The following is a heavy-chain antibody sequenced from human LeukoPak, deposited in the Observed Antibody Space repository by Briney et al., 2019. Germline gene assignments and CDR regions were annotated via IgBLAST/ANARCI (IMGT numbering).Heavy chain of an antibody. CDR1: GGTFSSYA. Sequence: ASVKVSCKASGGTFSSYAISWVRQAPGQGPEWMGGIIPIFGTANYAQKFQGRVTITADESTSTAYMELSSLRSEDTAVYYCARVPKYSSGWYYFDYWGQGTLVTVSS. J-gene: IGHJ4*02. CDR2: IIPIFGTA. CDR3: ARVPKYSSGWYYFDY. V-gene: IGHV1-69*13. D-gene: IGHD6-19*01.